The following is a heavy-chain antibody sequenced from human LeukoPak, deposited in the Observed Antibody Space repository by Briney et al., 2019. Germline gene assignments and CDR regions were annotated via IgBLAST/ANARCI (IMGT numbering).Heavy chain of an antibody. J-gene: IGHJ4*02. Sequence: GGSLRLSCAASGFTFSSYWMSWVRQAPGKGLEWVANIKQDGSEKYYVDSVKGRFTISRDNAKNSLYLQMNSLRAEDTAVYYCARSPPVGATTGEFDYWGQGTLVTVSS. CDR3: ARSPPVGATTGEFDY. V-gene: IGHV3-7*01. CDR1: GFTFSSYW. CDR2: IKQDGSEK. D-gene: IGHD1-26*01.